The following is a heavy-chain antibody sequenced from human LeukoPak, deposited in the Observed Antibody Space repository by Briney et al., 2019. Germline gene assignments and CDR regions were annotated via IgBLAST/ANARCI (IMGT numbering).Heavy chain of an antibody. D-gene: IGHD5-18*01. V-gene: IGHV4-4*02. CDR3: ARDLTGTAMDAGYYYYYYMDV. Sequence: SETLSLTCTVSGGSISSSNWWSWVRQPPGKGLEWIGEIYHSGSTNYNPSLKSRVTISVDKSKNQFSLKLSSVTAADTAVYYCARDLTGTAMDAGYYYYYYMDVWGKGTTVTVSS. CDR1: GGSISSSNW. J-gene: IGHJ6*03. CDR2: IYHSGST.